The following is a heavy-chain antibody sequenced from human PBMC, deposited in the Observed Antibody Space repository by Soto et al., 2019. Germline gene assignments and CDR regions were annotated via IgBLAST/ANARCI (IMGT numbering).Heavy chain of an antibody. V-gene: IGHV1-2*04. J-gene: IGHJ6*02. CDR1: GYIFTDYY. CDR3: ARELRSLAYYGSGSSGGLDV. CDR2: INPNSGGT. Sequence: SVKVSCKASGYIFTDYYMHWVRQAPGQGLEWMGWINPNSGGTNYAQKFQGWVTMTRDTSISTAYMELSRLRSDDTAVYYCARELRSLAYYGSGSSGGLDVWGQGTTVTVSS. D-gene: IGHD3-10*01.